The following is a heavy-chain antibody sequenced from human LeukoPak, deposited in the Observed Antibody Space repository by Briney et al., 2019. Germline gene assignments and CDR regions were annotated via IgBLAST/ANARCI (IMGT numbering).Heavy chain of an antibody. Sequence: GRSLRLSCAASGFTFSSYAMHWVRQAPGKGLEWVAVISYDGSNKYHADSVKGRFTISRDNSKNTLYLQMNSLRAEDTAVYYCARDARGAYCGGDCSPYFDYWGQGTLVTVSS. CDR1: GFTFSSYA. D-gene: IGHD2-21*02. CDR2: ISYDGSNK. J-gene: IGHJ4*02. CDR3: ARDARGAYCGGDCSPYFDY. V-gene: IGHV3-30-3*01.